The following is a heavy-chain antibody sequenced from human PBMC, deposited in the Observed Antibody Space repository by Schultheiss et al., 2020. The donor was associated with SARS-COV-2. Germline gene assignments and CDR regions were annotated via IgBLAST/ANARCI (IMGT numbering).Heavy chain of an antibody. CDR3: ARGQTGHMPFDY. CDR2: IYYSGST. CDR1: GGSISDHY. D-gene: IGHD7-27*01. J-gene: IGHJ4*01. V-gene: IGHV4-59*11. Sequence: SQTLSLTCAVSGGSISDHYWSWIRQPPGKGLEWIGYIYYSGSTNYNPSLKSRVTISVDTSKNQFSLKLSSVTAADTAVYYCARGQTGHMPFDYWGHGTLVTVSS.